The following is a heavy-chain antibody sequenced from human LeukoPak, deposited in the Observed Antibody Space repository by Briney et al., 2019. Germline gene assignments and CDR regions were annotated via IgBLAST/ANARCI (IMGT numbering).Heavy chain of an antibody. J-gene: IGHJ4*02. CDR1: GFSVGTKY. V-gene: IGHV3-53*05. Sequence: GGSLRLSCVASGFSVGTKYMSWVRQAPGKGLEWVSVIYGGDSTYYAGSVKGRFTISRDNAKNSLYLQMNSLRAEDTALYYCAKDGGYCSGGSCYFDYWGQGTLVTVSS. D-gene: IGHD2-15*01. CDR2: IYGGDST. CDR3: AKDGGYCSGGSCYFDY.